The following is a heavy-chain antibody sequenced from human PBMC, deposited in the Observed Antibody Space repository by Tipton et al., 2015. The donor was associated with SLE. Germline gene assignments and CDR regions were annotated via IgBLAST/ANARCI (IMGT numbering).Heavy chain of an antibody. CDR2: IYSGGST. D-gene: IGHD1-26*01. CDR3: ASGWELSFDY. Sequence: SLRLSCAASGFTVSSNYMSWVRQAPGKGLEWVSVIYSGGSTYYADSVRGRSTISRDNSKNTLYLQMNSLRAEDTAVYYCASGWELSFDYWGQGTLVTVSS. J-gene: IGHJ4*02. CDR1: GFTVSSNY. V-gene: IGHV3-53*05.